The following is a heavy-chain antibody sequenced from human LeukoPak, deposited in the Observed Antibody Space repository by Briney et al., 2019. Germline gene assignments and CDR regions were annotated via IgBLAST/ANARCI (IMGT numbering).Heavy chain of an antibody. CDR2: ISAYNGNT. V-gene: IGHV1-18*01. D-gene: IGHD2-2*01. CDR3: ASPAVYCSSTSCYAHAFDI. J-gene: IGHJ3*02. Sequence: ASVKVSCKASGYTFTSYGISWVRQAPGQGGEWMGWISAYNGNTNYAQKLQGRVTITTDTSTSTAYMELRSLRSDDTAVYYCASPAVYCSSTSCYAHAFDIWGQGTMVTVSS. CDR1: GYTFTSYG.